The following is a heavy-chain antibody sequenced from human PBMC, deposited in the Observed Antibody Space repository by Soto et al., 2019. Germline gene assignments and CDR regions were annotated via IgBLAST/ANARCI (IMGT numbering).Heavy chain of an antibody. CDR2: TNSDGSST. J-gene: IGHJ3*02. CDR3: ARGLGASSWHDAFDI. V-gene: IGHV3-74*03. D-gene: IGHD6-13*01. CDR1: GFTFSSYW. Sequence: EVQLVESGGGLVQPGGSLRLSCAASGFTFSSYWMHWVRQAPGKGLVWVSRTNSDGSSTTYADSVNGRITISRDNAKNTLYLQMNGLREEDTAIYYCARGLGASSWHDAFDIWGQGTMVTVSS.